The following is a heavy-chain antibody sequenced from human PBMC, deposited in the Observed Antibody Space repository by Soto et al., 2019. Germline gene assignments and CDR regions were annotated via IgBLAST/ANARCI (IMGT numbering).Heavy chain of an antibody. D-gene: IGHD6-19*01. J-gene: IGHJ4*02. CDR3: ARGALSSGWPPCDY. Sequence: GGSLRLSCAASGFTFSSYGMHWVRQAPGKGLEWVAVISYDGSNKYYADSVKGRFTISRDNSKNTLYLQMNSLRAEVTAVYYCARGALSSGWPPCDYWGQGTLVTVSS. V-gene: IGHV3-30*03. CDR2: ISYDGSNK. CDR1: GFTFSSYG.